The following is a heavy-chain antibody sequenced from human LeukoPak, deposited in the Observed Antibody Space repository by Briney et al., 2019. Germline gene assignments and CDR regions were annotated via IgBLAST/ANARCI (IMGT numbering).Heavy chain of an antibody. CDR1: GDSISGYS. CDR3: VRVSYGSGISKWFDP. J-gene: IGHJ5*02. V-gene: IGHV4-59*01. D-gene: IGHD3-10*01. Sequence: PSETLSLTCTVSGDSISGYSWSWIRQSPGQGLEWIGYIYYSGSTNYNPSLKSRVSMSVDTSKTNLSLKLSSVTPADTAVYYCVRVSYGSGISKWFDPWGQGTLVIVSS. CDR2: IYYSGST.